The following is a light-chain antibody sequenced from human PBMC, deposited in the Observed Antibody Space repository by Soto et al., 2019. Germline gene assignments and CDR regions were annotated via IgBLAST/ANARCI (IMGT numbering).Light chain of an antibody. CDR3: QQRSNWWT. CDR2: GAS. J-gene: IGKJ1*01. Sequence: DMVMTQSPATLSVSPGERATLSCRASQSVSSSLAWYQQKPGRSPRLLIYGASTRAIGIPARFSGSGSGTEFTLTISSLEPEDFAVYYCQQRSNWWTFGQGTKVDIK. V-gene: IGKV3-15*01. CDR1: QSVSSS.